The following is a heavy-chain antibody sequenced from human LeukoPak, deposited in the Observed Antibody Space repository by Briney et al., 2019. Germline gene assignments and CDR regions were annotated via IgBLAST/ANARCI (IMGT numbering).Heavy chain of an antibody. CDR1: GYTFTSFY. D-gene: IGHD3-10*01. J-gene: IGHJ4*02. CDR3: AREGGLLWFGELMPFDY. Sequence: ASVKVSCKASGYTFTSFYMNWVRQAPGQGLEWMGKINPSGGSTTYAQKFQGRVTMTGDTSTSTVYMELSSLRFEDTAVYYCAREGGLLWFGELMPFDYWGQGTLVTVSS. V-gene: IGHV1-46*01. CDR2: INPSGGST.